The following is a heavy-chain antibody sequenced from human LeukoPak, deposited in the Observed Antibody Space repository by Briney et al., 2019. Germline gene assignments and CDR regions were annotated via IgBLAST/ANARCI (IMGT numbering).Heavy chain of an antibody. CDR3: AKDQYADDDY. CDR2: ISSSGGTT. Sequence: GGSLRLSCAASGFTFSSYAMGWVRQAPGKGLEWVSAISSSGGTTYYADSVKGRFTISRDNSKNTLYLQMNSLRAEDTAVYYCAKDQYADDDYWGQGTLVTVSS. CDR1: GFTFSSYA. V-gene: IGHV3-23*01. J-gene: IGHJ4*02.